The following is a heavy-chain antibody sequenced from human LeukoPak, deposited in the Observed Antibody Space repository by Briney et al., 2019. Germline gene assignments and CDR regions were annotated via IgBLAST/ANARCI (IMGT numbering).Heavy chain of an antibody. CDR3: ARVRLELFYYYYYMDV. CDR2: ISSSGSTI. V-gene: IGHV3-11*04. CDR1: GFTFSDYY. J-gene: IGHJ6*03. D-gene: IGHD1-7*01. Sequence: GGSLRLSCAASGFTFSDYYMSWIRQAPGKGLEWVSYISSSGSTIYYADSVKGRFTISRDNAKNSLYLQMNSLRAKDTAVYYCARVRLELFYYYYYMDVWGKGTTVTVSS.